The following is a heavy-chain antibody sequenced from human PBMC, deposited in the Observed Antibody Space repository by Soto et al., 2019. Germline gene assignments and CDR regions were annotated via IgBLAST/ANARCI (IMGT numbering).Heavy chain of an antibody. CDR1: GFTFRSSP. J-gene: IGHJ4*02. CDR3: TKDSHWRIISPTHDH. CDR2: INGGDDSE. V-gene: IGHV3-23*01. Sequence: GGSLRLSCAVSGFTFRSSPMSWVRRAPGKGLEWVSGINGGDDSEHYVNSVRGRFTIIRDNSKNLLLLQMNSLRVEDTAIYYCTKDSHWRIISPTHDHWGQGTQVTVSS.